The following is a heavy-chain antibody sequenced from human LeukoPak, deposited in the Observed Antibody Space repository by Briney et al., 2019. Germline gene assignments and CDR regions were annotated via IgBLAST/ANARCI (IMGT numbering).Heavy chain of an antibody. V-gene: IGHV3-49*03. CDR2: IRSKPYGGTT. CDR3: ARGGVYCSSVSCSVDY. CDR1: GFTFGDYA. Sequence: GGSLRLSCTASGFTFGDYAMSWFRQAPGKGLEWVGFIRSKPYGGTTENAASVKGRFTISRDDSKSIAYLQMNSLKTEDTAVYYCARGGVYCSSVSCSVDYWGQGILVTVSS. J-gene: IGHJ4*02. D-gene: IGHD2-2*01.